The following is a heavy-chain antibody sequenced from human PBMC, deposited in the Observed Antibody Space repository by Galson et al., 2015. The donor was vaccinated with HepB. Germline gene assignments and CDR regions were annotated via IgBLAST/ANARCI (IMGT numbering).Heavy chain of an antibody. V-gene: IGHV1-58*01. CDR1: GYTFTSSA. D-gene: IGHD6-19*01. CDR2: IVAGSGNT. J-gene: IGHJ3*02. CDR3: AAYSGGADDYDGFDI. Sequence: SVKVSCKASGYTFTSSAVQWVRQARGQRLEWIGRIVAGSGNTNYAQKFQERVTITRDMSTSTVYMELSSLRSEDTAVYYCAAYSGGADDYDGFDIWGQGTMVTVSS.